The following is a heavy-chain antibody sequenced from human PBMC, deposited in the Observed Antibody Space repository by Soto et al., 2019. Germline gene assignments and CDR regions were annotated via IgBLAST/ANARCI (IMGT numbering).Heavy chain of an antibody. CDR2: ITKTGRST. Sequence: GASVKVSCKASGYTFTRYYMHWVRQAPGKGLEWVSGITKTGRSTFLADSVRGRFTISRDNLNNIVYLQMNSLRADDTALYYCTKDADVYDFAFDSWGQGTMVTVSS. CDR1: GYTFTRYY. V-gene: IGHV3-23*01. CDR3: TKDADVYDFAFDS. D-gene: IGHD3-3*01. J-gene: IGHJ3*02.